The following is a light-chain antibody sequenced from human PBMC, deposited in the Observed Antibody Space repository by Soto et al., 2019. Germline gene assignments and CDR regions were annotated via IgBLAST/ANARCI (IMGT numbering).Light chain of an antibody. J-gene: IGKJ1*01. Sequence: PGEIDTLSCRASQSLRSGDLACYQQIPGQAPGLLIYGASSRATGIPDGFSGSGSGTDFNLTVSRLAPQDFAVYYCQQYGSSPRTFGQGTKVDIK. V-gene: IGKV3-20*01. CDR2: GAS. CDR3: QQYGSSPRT. CDR1: QSLRSGD.